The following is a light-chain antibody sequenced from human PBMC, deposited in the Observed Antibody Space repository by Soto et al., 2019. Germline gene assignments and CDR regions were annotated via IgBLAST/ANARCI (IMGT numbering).Light chain of an antibody. J-gene: IGKJ1*01. V-gene: IGKV3-11*01. CDR1: QSVSNY. CDR3: QLRSNWPPTWT. Sequence: EIVLTQSPATLSLSPGERATLSCRASQSVSNYLAWYQHKPGQAPRLLIYDASSRATGIPARLSGSGSGTDFTLTISSLEPEDFAVYFCQLRSNWPPTWTFGQGTKVEIK. CDR2: DAS.